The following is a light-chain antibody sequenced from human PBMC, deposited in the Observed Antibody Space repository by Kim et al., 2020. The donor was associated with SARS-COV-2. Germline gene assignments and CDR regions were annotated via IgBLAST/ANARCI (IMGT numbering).Light chain of an antibody. Sequence: GQSVTISCTRSSSNIGSTTVNWYQQHPRTAPTLLIFRTDQRPSAVPDRFSGSKSGTSASLAISGLRSEDEADYYCAAWDGSLNGVLFGGGTQLTVL. CDR1: SSNIGSTT. V-gene: IGLV1-44*01. CDR2: RTD. CDR3: AAWDGSLNGVL. J-gene: IGLJ2*01.